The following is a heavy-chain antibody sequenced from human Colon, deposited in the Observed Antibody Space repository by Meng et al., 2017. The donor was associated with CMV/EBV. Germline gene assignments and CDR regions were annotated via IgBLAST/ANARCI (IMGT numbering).Heavy chain of an antibody. J-gene: IGHJ4*02. V-gene: IGHV4-34*01. CDR1: GGSFSGYY. CDR3: ARGSYCSSTSCYHYFDY. Sequence: SETLSLTCAVYGGSFSGYYWSWIRQPPGKGLEWIGEINHSGSTNYNPSLKSRVTISVDTSKNQFSQKLSSVTAADTAVYYCARGSYCSSTSCYHYFDYWGQGTLVTVSS. CDR2: INHSGST. D-gene: IGHD2-2*01.